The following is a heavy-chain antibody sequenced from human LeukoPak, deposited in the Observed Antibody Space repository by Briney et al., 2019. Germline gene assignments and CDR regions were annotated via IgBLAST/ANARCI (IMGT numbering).Heavy chain of an antibody. D-gene: IGHD6-19*01. CDR1: GFTFSTYV. J-gene: IGHJ4*02. CDR3: AGDLRDSSGWFFGY. CDR2: IAHDGGNK. V-gene: IGHV3-30*03. Sequence: AGRSLRLSCAASGFTFSTYVMHWVRQAPGKGLEWVSVIAHDGGNKYYAESVKGRFTISRDNSKNTLYPQMNSLRAEDTAVYYCAGDLRDSSGWFFGYWGQGTLVTVSS.